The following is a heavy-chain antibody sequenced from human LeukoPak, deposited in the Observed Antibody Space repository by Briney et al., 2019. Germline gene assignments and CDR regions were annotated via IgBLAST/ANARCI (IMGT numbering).Heavy chain of an antibody. CDR1: GYTFTSYY. CDR2: IHTSGGSI. Sequence: ASVTVSCKATGYTFTSYYMHWVRQAAAQGLAGVGMIHTSGGSISYAHKFQGRVTMTRDTSTSTVYMELSSLRSEDTAVYYCERDQYSSSWYFDYWGQGTLVTVSS. V-gene: IGHV1-46*01. J-gene: IGHJ4*02. D-gene: IGHD6-13*01. CDR3: ERDQYSSSWYFDY.